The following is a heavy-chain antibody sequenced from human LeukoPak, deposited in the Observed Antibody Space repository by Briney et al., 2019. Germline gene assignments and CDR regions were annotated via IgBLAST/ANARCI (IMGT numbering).Heavy chain of an antibody. D-gene: IGHD6-19*01. CDR3: AGSSGWLFDY. CDR1: GFTFSNYA. Sequence: GGSLRLSCEASGFTFSNYAMSWVRQAPGKGLEWVANIKEDGSQIYYVDSVRGRFTISRDNAKNSVYLQMNSLRAEDTAVYYCAGSSGWLFDYWGPGSLVAVSS. CDR2: IKEDGSQI. J-gene: IGHJ4*02. V-gene: IGHV3-7*01.